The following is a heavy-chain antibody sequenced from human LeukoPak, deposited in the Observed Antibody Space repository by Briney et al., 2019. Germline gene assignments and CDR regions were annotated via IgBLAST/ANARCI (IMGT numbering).Heavy chain of an antibody. CDR3: ARVTGYSDSGNYYFDY. D-gene: IGHD1-20*01. CDR2: ISSGGGAT. J-gene: IGHJ4*02. CDR1: GFTFSSYE. V-gene: IGHV3-48*03. Sequence: PGGSLRLTCAASGFTFSSYEMNWVRQAPGKGLEWVSFISSGGGATYYVDSVKGRLTISRDNAKNSLYLQMNSLRADDTAVYYCARVTGYSDSGNYYFDYWGQGALVTVSS.